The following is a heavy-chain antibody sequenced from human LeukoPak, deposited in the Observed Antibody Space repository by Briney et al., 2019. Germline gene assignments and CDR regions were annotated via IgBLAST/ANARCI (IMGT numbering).Heavy chain of an antibody. V-gene: IGHV3-23*01. CDR3: ASWTPSHSITMIRGVNHDAFDI. CDR1: GFTFSSYA. CDR2: ISGSGGST. J-gene: IGHJ3*02. Sequence: PGGSMRLSCAASGFTFSSYAMSWVRQAPGKGLEWVSAISGSGGSTYYADSVKGRFTISRDSSKNTLYLQMNSLRAEDTAVYYCASWTPSHSITMIRGVNHDAFDIWGQGTMVTVSS. D-gene: IGHD3-10*01.